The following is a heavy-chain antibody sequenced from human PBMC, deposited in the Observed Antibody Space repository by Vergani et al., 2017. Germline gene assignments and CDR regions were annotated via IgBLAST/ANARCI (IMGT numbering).Heavy chain of an antibody. Sequence: QVQLVQSGAEVKKPGSSVKVSCKASGGTFSSYAISWVRQAPGQGLEWMGWIIPIFGTANYAQKFQGRVTITADESTSTAYMELSSLRSEDTAVYYCAXSIAVADDPLYYYGMDVWGQGTTVTVSS. CDR3: AXSIAVADDPLYYYGMDV. V-gene: IGHV1-69*01. D-gene: IGHD6-19*01. J-gene: IGHJ6*02. CDR2: IIPIFGTA. CDR1: GGTFSSYA.